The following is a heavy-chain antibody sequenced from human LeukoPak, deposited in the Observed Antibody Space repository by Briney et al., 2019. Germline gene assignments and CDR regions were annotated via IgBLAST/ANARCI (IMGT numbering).Heavy chain of an antibody. D-gene: IGHD6-25*01. CDR2: ISSSSSYI. CDR3: ARAPTPFYYDSSAYYSDF. V-gene: IGHV3-21*01. Sequence: GGSLRLSCAASGFTFSSYSMNWVRQAPGRGLEWVSSISSSSSYIYYADSVKGRFTISRDNAKNSLYLQMNSLRAEDTAVYYCARAPTPFYYDSSAYYSDFWGQGTLVTVSS. CDR1: GFTFSSYS. J-gene: IGHJ4*02.